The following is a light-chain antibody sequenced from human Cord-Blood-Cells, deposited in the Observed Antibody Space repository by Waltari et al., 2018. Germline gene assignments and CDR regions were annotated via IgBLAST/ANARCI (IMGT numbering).Light chain of an antibody. CDR2: SAS. V-gene: IGKV3-15*01. J-gene: IGKJ1*01. Sequence: ETVMTQSPATLSVSPGERATLSCRASQSVSSSLAWYQQKPGQAPRLRMYSASARATGIPTRFSGSGSGTDFTLTISILQSEDCAFYCCQQYNNWPTFGEGTKVEIK. CDR1: QSVSSS. CDR3: QQYNNWPT.